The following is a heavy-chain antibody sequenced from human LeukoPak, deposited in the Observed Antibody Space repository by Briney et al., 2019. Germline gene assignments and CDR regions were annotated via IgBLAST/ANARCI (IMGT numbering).Heavy chain of an antibody. V-gene: IGHV4-34*01. CDR1: GGSFSGYY. D-gene: IGHD3-22*01. CDR2: INHSGST. J-gene: IGHJ4*02. Sequence: PSETPSLTCAVYGGSFSGYYWSWIRQPPGKGLEWIGEINHSGSTNYNPSLKSRVTISVDTSKNQFSLKLSSVTAADTAVYYCARRDDSSGYYVPFDYWGQGTLVTVSS. CDR3: ARRDDSSGYYVPFDY.